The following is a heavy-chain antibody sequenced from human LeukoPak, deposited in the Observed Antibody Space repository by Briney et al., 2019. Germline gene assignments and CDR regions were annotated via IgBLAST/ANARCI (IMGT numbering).Heavy chain of an antibody. CDR3: AKQGRDWLRDYYYYMDV. D-gene: IGHD3-9*01. CDR2: ISGRGGGT. Sequence: QSGGSLRLSCAASGFTFSSYSMNWVRQAPGKGLEWVSTISGRGGGTYYADSVKGRFTISRDNSKNTLYLQMNSLRAEDTAVYYCAKQGRDWLRDYYYYMDVWGKGTTVIISS. CDR1: GFTFSSYS. V-gene: IGHV3-23*01. J-gene: IGHJ6*03.